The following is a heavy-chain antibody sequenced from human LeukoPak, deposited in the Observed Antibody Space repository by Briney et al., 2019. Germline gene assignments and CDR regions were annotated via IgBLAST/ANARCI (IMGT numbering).Heavy chain of an antibody. J-gene: IGHJ6*02. Sequence: GGSLRLSCAASGFTFDDYAMHWVRQAPGKGLEWVSLISGGGGSTYYAGSVKGRFTISRDNSKNSLYLQMNSLRTEDTALYYCAKDGDTAMVVYYYYGMDVWGQGTTVTVSS. V-gene: IGHV3-43*02. D-gene: IGHD5-18*01. CDR1: GFTFDDYA. CDR2: ISGGGGST. CDR3: AKDGDTAMVVYYYYGMDV.